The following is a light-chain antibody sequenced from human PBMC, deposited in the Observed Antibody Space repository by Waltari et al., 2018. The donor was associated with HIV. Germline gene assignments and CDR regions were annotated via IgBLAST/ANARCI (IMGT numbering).Light chain of an antibody. J-gene: IGLJ3*02. CDR2: KNN. Sequence: HSVLTHPPSFSGALEHRVTISSTGSSSNPVAGYDVHWYQQLPGPAPNLLIYKNNNRPAAVPDRFSGSKSGTSAALAITGRQAEDEADYHCQSYDSSLSGSRVFGGGTKLTVL. CDR1: SSNPVAGYD. V-gene: IGLV1-40*01. CDR3: QSYDSSLSGSRV.